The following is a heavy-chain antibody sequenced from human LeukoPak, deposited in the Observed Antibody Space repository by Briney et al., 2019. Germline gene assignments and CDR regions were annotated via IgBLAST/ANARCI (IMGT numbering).Heavy chain of an antibody. J-gene: IGHJ6*03. CDR2: ITTSSTYM. CDR1: GFTFSAYN. V-gene: IGHV3-21*01. Sequence: GGSLRLSCAASGFTFSAYNMNWVRRTPGKGLEWVSSITTSSTYMFYADSVRGRFTISRDNAENSLYLQMNSLRDEYTAVYYCARDPYSGGYGAYYYYYMDVWGKGTTVTVSS. D-gene: IGHD6-19*01. CDR3: ARDPYSGGYGAYYYYYMDV.